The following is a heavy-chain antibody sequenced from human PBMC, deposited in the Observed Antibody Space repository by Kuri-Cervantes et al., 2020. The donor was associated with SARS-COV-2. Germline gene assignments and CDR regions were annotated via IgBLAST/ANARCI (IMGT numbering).Heavy chain of an antibody. V-gene: IGHV3-48*03. CDR2: IPGSGGTI. D-gene: IGHD1-14*01. J-gene: IGHJ4*02. CDR1: GFPFSSYE. CDR3: VRVGTTFWYY. Sequence: GESLKISCVVSGFPFSSYEMNWVRQAPGKGLEWISYIPGSGGTIHYAESVKGRFTISRDNAKNTLYLQMSSLRAEDTALYYCVRVGTTFWYYWGQGTPVTVSS.